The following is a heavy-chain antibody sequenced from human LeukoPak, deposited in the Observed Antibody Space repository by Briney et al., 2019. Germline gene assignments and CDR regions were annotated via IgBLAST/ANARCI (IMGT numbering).Heavy chain of an antibody. CDR2: IHSGGSPI. CDR3: ARWLTRGGMDV. Sequence: GGSLRLSCAASGFTFSDYYMSWIRQAPGKGLEWVSYIHSGGSPIYYADSVMGRFTISRDSANNSLFLQMTSLRAEDTAVYYCARWLTRGGMDVWGQGTTVTVSS. J-gene: IGHJ6*02. CDR1: GFTFSDYY. V-gene: IGHV3-11*01. D-gene: IGHD3-9*01.